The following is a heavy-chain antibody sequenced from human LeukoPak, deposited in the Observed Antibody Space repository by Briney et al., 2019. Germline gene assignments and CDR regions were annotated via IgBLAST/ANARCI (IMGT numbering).Heavy chain of an antibody. V-gene: IGHV4-59*01. J-gene: IGHJ4*02. Sequence: SETLSLTCTVSGGSISSYYWSWIRQPPGKGLEWIGYIYYSGSTNYNPSLKSRVTISVDTSKNQFSLKLSSVTAADTAVYYCARGSSPVDDYYDSSGYFIYLDYWGQGTLVTVSS. CDR3: ARGSSPVDDYYDSSGYFIYLDY. CDR1: GGSISSYY. CDR2: IYYSGST. D-gene: IGHD3-22*01.